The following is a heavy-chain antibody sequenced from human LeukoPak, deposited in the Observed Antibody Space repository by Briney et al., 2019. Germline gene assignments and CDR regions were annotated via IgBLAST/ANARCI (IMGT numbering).Heavy chain of an antibody. D-gene: IGHD3-3*01. CDR1: GGTFSSYA. CDR2: IIPIFGTA. V-gene: IGHV1-69*13. J-gene: IGHJ4*02. CDR3: ARGLRFLEWLNDY. Sequence: SVKVSCKASGGTFSSYAISWVRQAPGQGLEWMGGIIPIFGTANYAQKFQGRVTITADESTSTAYMELSSLRSEDTAVYYCARGLRFLEWLNDYWGQGTLVTVSS.